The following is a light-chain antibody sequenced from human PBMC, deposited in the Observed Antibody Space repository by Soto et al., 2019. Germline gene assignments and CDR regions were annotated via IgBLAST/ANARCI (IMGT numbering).Light chain of an antibody. CDR1: QSVSSSY. V-gene: IGKV3-20*01. CDR2: GAS. J-gene: IGKJ4*01. Sequence: ILLTQSPGTLALSSGERATLSCRAIQSVSSSYLAWYQQKPGQAPRLLIYGASSRATGTPDRFSGSGSGTDFTLTISRLEPEDFAVYYCQQYDTSPPLTLGGGTKVDIK. CDR3: QQYDTSPPLT.